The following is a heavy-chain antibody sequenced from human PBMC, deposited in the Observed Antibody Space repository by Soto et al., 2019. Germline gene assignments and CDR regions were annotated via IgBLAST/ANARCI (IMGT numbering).Heavy chain of an antibody. CDR2: ISYSGNT. D-gene: IGHD6-19*01. Sequence: TLALTCTVSGGSISSGDYYGSWIRQPPGKGLEWIGYISYSGNTNYNPSLKSRIVMSIDTSKNQFSLTLSSVTAADTAVYFCARGSGQWLPPGYWGQGTLVTVSS. J-gene: IGHJ4*02. CDR1: GGSISSGDYY. CDR3: ARGSGQWLPPGY. V-gene: IGHV4-30-4*01.